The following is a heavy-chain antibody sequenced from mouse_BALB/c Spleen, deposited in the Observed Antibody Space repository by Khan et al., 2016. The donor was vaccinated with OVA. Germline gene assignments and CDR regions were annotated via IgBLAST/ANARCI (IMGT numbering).Heavy chain of an antibody. J-gene: IGHJ4*01. CDR2: INTSTGEP. CDR1: GYTFTNYG. V-gene: IGHV9-3-1*01. Sequence: QIQLVQSGPELKKPGETVKISCKASGYTFTNYGMYWVRQVPGKGLKWMGWINTSTGEPTYADDFRGRFAFSLETSASTAYLQINKLKDEDTATYFCAREGYSGTMDYWGQGTSVTVSS. D-gene: IGHD2-14*01. CDR3: AREGYSGTMDY.